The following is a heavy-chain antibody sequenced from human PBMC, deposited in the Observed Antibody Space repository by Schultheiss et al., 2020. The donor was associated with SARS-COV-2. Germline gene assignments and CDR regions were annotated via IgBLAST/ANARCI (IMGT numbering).Heavy chain of an antibody. D-gene: IGHD1-26*01. CDR1: GFTFSSYA. Sequence: GGSLRLSCAASGFTFSSYAMSWVRQAPGKGLEWVSAISGSGGSTYYADSVKGRFTISRDNSKNTAYLQMNSLKTEDTAVYYCTSGIVGATSAFDIWGQGTMVTVSS. CDR2: ISGSGGST. CDR3: TSGIVGATSAFDI. V-gene: IGHV3-23*01. J-gene: IGHJ3*02.